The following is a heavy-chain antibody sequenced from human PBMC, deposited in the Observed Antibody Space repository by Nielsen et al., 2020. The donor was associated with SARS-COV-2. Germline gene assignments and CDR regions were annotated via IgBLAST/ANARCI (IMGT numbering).Heavy chain of an antibody. D-gene: IGHD3-22*01. CDR3: ARSDTYYYDSSGYYVPSNFDY. CDR2: IKQDGSEK. Sequence: GESLKISCAASGFTFSSYWMSWVRQAPGKGLEWVANIKQDGSEKYYVDSVKGRFTISRDNAKNSLYLQMNSLGAEDTAVYYCARSDTYYYDSSGYYVPSNFDYWGQGTLVTVSS. J-gene: IGHJ4*02. CDR1: GFTFSSYW. V-gene: IGHV3-7*05.